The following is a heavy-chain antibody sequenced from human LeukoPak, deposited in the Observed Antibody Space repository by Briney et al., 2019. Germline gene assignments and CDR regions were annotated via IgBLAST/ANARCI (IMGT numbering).Heavy chain of an antibody. D-gene: IGHD3-10*01. CDR2: ISGSGGST. V-gene: IGHV3-23*01. CDR3: AKGSVLLWFGVENWFDP. CDR1: GFTFSSYA. Sequence: PGGSLRLSCAASGFTFSSYAMSWVRQAPGKGLEWVSAISGSGGSTYYADSVKGRFTISRDNSKNTLYLQMNSLRAEDTAVYYCAKGSVLLWFGVENWFDPWGQGTLVTVSS. J-gene: IGHJ5*02.